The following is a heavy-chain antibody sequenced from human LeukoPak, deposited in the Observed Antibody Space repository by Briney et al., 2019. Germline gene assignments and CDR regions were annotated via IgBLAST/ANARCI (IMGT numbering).Heavy chain of an antibody. Sequence: PGGSLRLSCAASGFTFSSYEMNWVRQAPGKGLEWVSYISSSGSTIYYADSVKGRFTISRDNAKNSLYLQMNSLRAEDTAVYYCARGSPYYYDSSGYYYDRGQGTLVTVSS. V-gene: IGHV3-48*03. CDR1: GFTFSSYE. J-gene: IGHJ4*02. CDR3: ARGSPYYYDSSGYYYD. D-gene: IGHD3-22*01. CDR2: ISSSGSTI.